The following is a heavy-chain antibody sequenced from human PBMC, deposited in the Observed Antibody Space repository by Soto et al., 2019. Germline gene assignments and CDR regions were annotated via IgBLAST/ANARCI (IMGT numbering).Heavy chain of an antibody. V-gene: IGHV4-59*01. J-gene: IGHJ5*01. CDR2: IYYTGST. CDR3: VRGRFGRRISNWLDS. Sequence: QVKLQESGPGLLKPSETLSLTCTVSGGSISGYHWNWIRQPPGKGLEWIGYIYYTGSTNQNPSLKMGVNLSVDRSNRQVTRMQRSVTAADTAEDKCVRGRFGRRISNWLDSWCQGSL. D-gene: IGHD3-10*01. CDR1: GGSISGYH.